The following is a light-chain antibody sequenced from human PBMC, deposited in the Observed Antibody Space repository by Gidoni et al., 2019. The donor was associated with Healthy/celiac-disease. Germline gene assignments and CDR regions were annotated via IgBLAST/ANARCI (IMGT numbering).Light chain of an antibody. J-gene: IGLJ3*02. V-gene: IGLV1-47*01. CDR3: AAWDDSLSGRV. Sequence: QSVLTQPPSASGTPGQRVTISCSGSSSNIGSNYVYWYQQLPGTAPNLLIYRNNQRPSGVPYRFSGSKSGTSASLAISGLRSEDEADYYCAAWDDSLSGRVFGGGTKLTVL. CDR1: SSNIGSNY. CDR2: RNN.